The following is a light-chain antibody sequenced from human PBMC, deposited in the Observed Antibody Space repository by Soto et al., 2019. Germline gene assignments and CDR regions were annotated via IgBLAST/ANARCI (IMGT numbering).Light chain of an antibody. CDR1: ENLRTF. J-gene: IGKJ4*01. Sequence: EIVLTQSPATLSLSPGERATLSCRATENLRTFLAWYQQKAGQAPRLLIYDASNRATGIPDRFSGSGSGTDFTLTNSNLEPEDSAVFYCQQRSIWPLTFGGGTKVDIK. V-gene: IGKV3-11*01. CDR3: QQRSIWPLT. CDR2: DAS.